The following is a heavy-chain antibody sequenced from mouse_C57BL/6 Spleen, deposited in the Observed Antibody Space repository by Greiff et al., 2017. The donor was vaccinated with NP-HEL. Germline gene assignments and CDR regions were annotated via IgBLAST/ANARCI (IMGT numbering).Heavy chain of an antibody. CDR1: GYTFTDYY. CDR3: ARKGIFRDSYAMDY. D-gene: IGHD5-2*01. V-gene: IGHV1-19*01. Sequence: EVQLQQSGPVLVKPGASVKMSCKASGYTFTDYYMNWVKQSHGKSLEWIGVINPYNGGTSYNQKFKGKATLTVDKSSSTAYMELNSLTSEDSAVYYCARKGIFRDSYAMDYWGQGTSVTVSS. J-gene: IGHJ4*01. CDR2: INPYNGGT.